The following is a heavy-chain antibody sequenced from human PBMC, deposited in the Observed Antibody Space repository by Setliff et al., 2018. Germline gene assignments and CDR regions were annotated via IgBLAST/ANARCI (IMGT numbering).Heavy chain of an antibody. Sequence: SETLSLTCTVSGDSINSRTDYWSWIRQPAGKGPEWIGHIYASWSTNYNPSLKSRVTISVDTSKNQFSLELRSVTAADTAVYYCANHNPARWAVYTTPIDSWGQGTLVTVSS. D-gene: IGHD6-19*01. CDR1: GDSINSRTDY. J-gene: IGHJ4*02. V-gene: IGHV4-61*09. CDR3: ANHNPARWAVYTTPIDS. CDR2: IYASWST.